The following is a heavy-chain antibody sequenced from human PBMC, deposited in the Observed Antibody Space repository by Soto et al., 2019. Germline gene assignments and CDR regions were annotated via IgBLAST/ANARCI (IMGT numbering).Heavy chain of an antibody. CDR3: ARAYYDILTGIYYYGMDV. D-gene: IGHD3-9*01. J-gene: IGHJ6*02. V-gene: IGHV1-3*01. CDR2: INAGNGNT. Sequence: ASVKVSCKASGYTFTSYAMHWVRQAPGQRLEWMGWINAGNGNTKYSQKLQGRVTITRDTSASTAYMELSSLRSEDTAVYYCARAYYDILTGIYYYGMDVWGQGTTVTVSS. CDR1: GYTFTSYA.